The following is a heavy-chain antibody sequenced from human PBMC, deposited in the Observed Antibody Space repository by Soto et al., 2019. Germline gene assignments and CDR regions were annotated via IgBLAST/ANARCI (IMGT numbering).Heavy chain of an antibody. J-gene: IGHJ4*02. Sequence: QITLKESGPTLVKPTQTLTLTCTFSGFSLSTSGVGVGWIRQPPGKALEWLALIYWDDAKRYSPSLKSRLTXTXNXXKNQVVLTMTNMDPVDTTTYYGGQAILTGYYDFDYGGQGTLVTVSS. D-gene: IGHD3-9*01. V-gene: IGHV2-5*02. CDR3: GQAILTGYYDFDY. CDR1: GFSLSTSGVG. CDR2: IYWDDAK.